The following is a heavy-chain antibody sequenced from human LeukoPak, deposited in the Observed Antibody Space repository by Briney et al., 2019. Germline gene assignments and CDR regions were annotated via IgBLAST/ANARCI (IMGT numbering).Heavy chain of an antibody. CDR2: ISSSSSYI. CDR3: HIVVVVAATN. Sequence: PGGSLRLSCAASGFTFSSYSMNWVRQAPGKGLEWVSSISSSSSYIYYADSVKGRFTISRDNSKNTLYLQMNSLRAEDTAVYYCHIVVVVAATNWGQGTLVTVSS. V-gene: IGHV3-21*04. D-gene: IGHD2-15*01. J-gene: IGHJ4*02. CDR1: GFTFSSYS.